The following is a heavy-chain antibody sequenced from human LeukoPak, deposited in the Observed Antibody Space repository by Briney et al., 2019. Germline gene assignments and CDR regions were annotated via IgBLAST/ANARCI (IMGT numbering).Heavy chain of an antibody. CDR2: ISGSGGAT. CDR1: GFTFSSYG. V-gene: IGHV3-23*01. J-gene: IGHJ4*02. Sequence: GGTLRLSCAASGFTFSSYGMSWVRQAPGKGLEWVSTISGSGGATYYADSVKGRFTISRDNSKNTLYLQMNSLRDEDTAVYYCARGGGGAARPVTIFDYWGQGTLVTVSS. CDR3: ARGGGGAARPVTIFDY. D-gene: IGHD6-6*01.